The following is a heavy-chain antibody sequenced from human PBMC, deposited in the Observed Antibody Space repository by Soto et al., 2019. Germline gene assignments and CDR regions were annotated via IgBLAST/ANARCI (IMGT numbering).Heavy chain of an antibody. J-gene: IGHJ4*02. CDR1: GFTFSSYA. CDR2: ISGSGGST. Sequence: EVQLLESGGGLVQPGGSLRLSCAASGFTFSSYAMSWVRQAPGKGLEWVSAISGSGGSTYYADSVKGRFTISRDNSKNTLYMQMNSLRDEDTAVYYCAKEGCSGGSCYPFDYWGQGTLVTVSS. CDR3: AKEGCSGGSCYPFDY. V-gene: IGHV3-23*01. D-gene: IGHD2-15*01.